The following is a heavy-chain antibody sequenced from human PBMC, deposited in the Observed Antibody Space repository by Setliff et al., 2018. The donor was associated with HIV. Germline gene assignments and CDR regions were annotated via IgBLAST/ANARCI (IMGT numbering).Heavy chain of an antibody. CDR3: ARSVIGYYYYGMDV. CDR2: ISTDGSNK. Sequence: GGSLRLSCVVSGFTFRNYAMHWVRQAPGTGLQWMAVISTDGSNKYYADSVKGRFTISRDNSKNTLYLQMNSLRAEDTAVYYCARSVIGYYYYGMDVWGQGTLVTVSS. D-gene: IGHD3-10*01. CDR1: GFTFRNYA. J-gene: IGHJ6*02. V-gene: IGHV3-30*04.